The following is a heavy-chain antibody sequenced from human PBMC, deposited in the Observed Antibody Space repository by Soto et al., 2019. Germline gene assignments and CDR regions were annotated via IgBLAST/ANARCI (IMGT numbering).Heavy chain of an antibody. V-gene: IGHV3-23*05. Sequence: EVHLLESGEDLVEPGGSLRLSCAATGFTFDNYAMTWVRQAPGKGLGWVSTIHISGSRTQYAVSVKDRFTISRDDSRNRLYLQMDSLRAEDTSLYYCARDAPDSRPPDAYDIWGQGTMVTVSS. CDR1: GFTFDNYA. CDR3: ARDAPDSRPPDAYDI. J-gene: IGHJ3*02. CDR2: IHISGSRT.